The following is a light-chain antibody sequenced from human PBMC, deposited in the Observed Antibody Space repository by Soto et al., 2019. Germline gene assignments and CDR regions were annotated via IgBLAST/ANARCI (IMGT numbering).Light chain of an antibody. CDR1: QSVKSH. Sequence: IVLTQSPATLSLSPGERATLSCRASQSVKSHVAWYQLKPGQSPRLLIFDTTNRATGTPTRFSGSGSVTDFTLTISRLEPEDFAVYYCQQRGNWPVTFGGGTKVEI. CDR2: DTT. J-gene: IGKJ4*01. V-gene: IGKV3-11*01. CDR3: QQRGNWPVT.